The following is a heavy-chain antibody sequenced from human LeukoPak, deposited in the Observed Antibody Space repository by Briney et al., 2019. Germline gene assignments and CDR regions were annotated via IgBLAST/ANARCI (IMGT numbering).Heavy chain of an antibody. D-gene: IGHD3-10*01. CDR3: AREGNPDAFDI. CDR2: IYYSGST. Sequence: SETLSLTCTVSGGSISSYYWSWIRQPPGKGLEWIGYIYYSGSTNYNPSLKSRVTISVDTSKNQFSLKLSSVTAADTAVYYCAREGNPDAFDIWGQGTMVTVSS. J-gene: IGHJ3*02. V-gene: IGHV4-59*01. CDR1: GGSISSYY.